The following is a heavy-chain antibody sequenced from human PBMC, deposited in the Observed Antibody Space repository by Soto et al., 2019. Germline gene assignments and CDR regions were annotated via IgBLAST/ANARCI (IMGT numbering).Heavy chain of an antibody. D-gene: IGHD6-19*01. CDR2: ISHSGST. J-gene: IGHJ4*02. V-gene: IGHV4-30-2*01. CDR3: ARGRLLPAY. CDR1: GGSTSSGGYS. Sequence: QLQLQESGSGLVKPSQTLSLTCAVSGGSTSSGGYSWSWLRQPPGNGLEWIGYISHSGSTYYNPSLKSRVTISVDTSKKQFSLRLSSVTAADTAVYYCARGRLLPAYWGQGTLVTVSS.